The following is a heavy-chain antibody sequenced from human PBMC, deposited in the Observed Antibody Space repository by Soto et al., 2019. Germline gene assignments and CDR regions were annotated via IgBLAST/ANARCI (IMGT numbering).Heavy chain of an antibody. J-gene: IGHJ6*03. CDR3: ARDRDSSSWSYYYYYYMDV. CDR2: ISSSGSTI. Sequence: PGGSLRLSCAASGFTFSDYYMSWIRQAPGKGLEWVSYISSSGSTIYYADSVKGRFTISRDNAKNSLYLQMNSLRAEDTAVYYCARDRDSSSWSYYYYYYMDVWGKGTTVTVSS. CDR1: GFTFSDYY. D-gene: IGHD6-13*01. V-gene: IGHV3-11*01.